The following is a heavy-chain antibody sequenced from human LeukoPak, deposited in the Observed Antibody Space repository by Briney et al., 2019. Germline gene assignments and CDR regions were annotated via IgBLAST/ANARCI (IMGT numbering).Heavy chain of an antibody. J-gene: IGHJ4*02. CDR3: ARPYYDSSGYYHF. D-gene: IGHD3-22*01. CDR2: INSDGSIA. V-gene: IGHV3-74*01. CDR1: GFTFSTYW. Sequence: GGSLRLSCAASGFTFSTYWMHWVRQVPGKGLVWVSRINSDGSIADYADAVKGRFTISRDNAKNTLYLQMNSLRAEDTAVYYCARPYYDSSGYYHFWGQGTLVTVSS.